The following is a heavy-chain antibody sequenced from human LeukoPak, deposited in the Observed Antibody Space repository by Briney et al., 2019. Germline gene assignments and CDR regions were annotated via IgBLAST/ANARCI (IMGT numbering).Heavy chain of an antibody. J-gene: IGHJ4*02. V-gene: IGHV3-30*02. Sequence: GGSLRLSCAASASGFTFSYYGMHWLRQAPGKGLEWVAFIRYDGSTNYYADSVKGRFTISRDNSKNTLYLQMNSLRAEDTAVYYCAKEIRSGYSYDYWGQGTLVTVSS. CDR1: GFTFSYYG. CDR3: AKEIRSGYSYDY. CDR2: IRYDGSTN. D-gene: IGHD5-24*01.